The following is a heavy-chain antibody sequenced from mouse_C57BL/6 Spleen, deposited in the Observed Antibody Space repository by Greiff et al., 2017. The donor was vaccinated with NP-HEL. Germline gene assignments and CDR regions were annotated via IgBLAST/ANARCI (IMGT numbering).Heavy chain of an antibody. D-gene: IGHD2-13*01. CDR3: ARSGLDRGDD. CDR1: GYTFTSYW. CDR2: IHPNSGST. J-gene: IGHJ4*01. V-gene: IGHV1-64*01. Sequence: QVQLQQPGAELVKPGASVKLSCKASGYTFTSYWMHWVKQRPGQGLEWIGMIHPNSGSTNYNEKFKSKATLTVDKSSSTAYMQLSSLTSDDYSVYYCARSGLDRGDDWGKGTSVTVAS.